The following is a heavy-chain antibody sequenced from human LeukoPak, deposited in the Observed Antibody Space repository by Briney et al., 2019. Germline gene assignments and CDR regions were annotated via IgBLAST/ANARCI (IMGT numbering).Heavy chain of an antibody. CDR3: ARASTIFGPFHFDY. Sequence: GGSLRLSCAASGFTFSSYWMHWVRQAPGKGLVWVSRINSGESSTTYADSVMGRFTISRDNAKSTLYLQMNSLRAEDTAVYYCARASTIFGPFHFDYWGQGTLVTVSS. CDR1: GFTFSSYW. V-gene: IGHV3-74*01. J-gene: IGHJ4*02. D-gene: IGHD3-3*01. CDR2: INSGESST.